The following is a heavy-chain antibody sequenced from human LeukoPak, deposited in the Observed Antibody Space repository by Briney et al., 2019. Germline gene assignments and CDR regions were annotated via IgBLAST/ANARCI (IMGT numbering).Heavy chain of an antibody. CDR2: INHSGSA. CDR1: GGSFSGYY. D-gene: IGHD6-19*01. J-gene: IGHJ4*02. CDR3: SASSGWYKF. Sequence: SETLSLTCAVYGGSFSGYYWSWIRQPPGKGLEWIGEINHSGSANYNPSLKSRVTISVDTSKNQFSLKLSSVTAADTAVYYCSASSGWYKFWGQGNLVTVSS. V-gene: IGHV4-34*01.